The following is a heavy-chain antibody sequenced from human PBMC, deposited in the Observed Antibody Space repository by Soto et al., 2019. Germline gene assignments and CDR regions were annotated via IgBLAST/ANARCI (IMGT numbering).Heavy chain of an antibody. Sequence: SETLSLTCAVYGGSFSGYYWSWIRQPPGKGLEWIGEINHSGSTNYNPSLKSRVTISVDTSKNQFSLKLSSVTAADTAVYYCARGRNGDYVWGSYRFWWFDPWGQGTLVTVSS. CDR1: GGSFSGYY. V-gene: IGHV4-34*01. CDR2: INHSGST. J-gene: IGHJ5*02. CDR3: ARGRNGDYVWGSYRFWWFDP. D-gene: IGHD3-16*02.